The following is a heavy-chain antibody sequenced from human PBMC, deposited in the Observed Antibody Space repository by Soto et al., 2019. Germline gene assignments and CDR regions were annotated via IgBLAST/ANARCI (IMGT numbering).Heavy chain of an antibody. V-gene: IGHV3-30*18. D-gene: IGHD3-16*01. CDR2: ISYDGSNK. CDR3: AKDLGYDYIWGSNFYYMDV. Sequence: QVQLVESGGGVVQPGRSLRLSCAASGLTFSSYGMHWVRQAPGKGLAWVTIISYDGSNKYYADSVKGRFTISRDNSKNTLYLQMNSLRAEDTAVYYCAKDLGYDYIWGSNFYYMDVWGKGTMVTVSS. CDR1: GLTFSSYG. J-gene: IGHJ6*03.